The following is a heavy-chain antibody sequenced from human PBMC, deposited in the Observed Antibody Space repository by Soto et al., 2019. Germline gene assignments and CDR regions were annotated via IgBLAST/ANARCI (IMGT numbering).Heavy chain of an antibody. D-gene: IGHD3-9*01. CDR1: GFTFSSYG. V-gene: IGHV3-30*18. J-gene: IGHJ6*02. CDR3: AKAYYDILTGYGTYGIDV. CDR2: ISYDGSNK. Sequence: QVQLVESGGGVVQPGRSLRLSCAASGFTFSSYGMHWVRQAPGKGLEWVAVISYDGSNKYYADSVKGRFTISRDNSKNTLYLQMNSLRAEDTAVYYCAKAYYDILTGYGTYGIDVWGQGNTVTVSS.